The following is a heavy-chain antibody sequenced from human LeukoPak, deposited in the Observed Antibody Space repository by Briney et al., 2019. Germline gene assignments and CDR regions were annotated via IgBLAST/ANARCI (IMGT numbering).Heavy chain of an antibody. CDR1: GDSMTNYY. J-gene: IGHJ4*02. D-gene: IGHD3-10*01. CDR3: AKTGSLMGRFFDY. CDR2: IHHSGTT. Sequence: SETLTLTCTVSGDSMTNYYWNWIRQPPGKGLEWIGYIHHSGTTSYNPPINSRLTMSVDTSKNQFSLKLTSGGAADTAMYFWAKTGSLMGRFFDYWGQGIQVIVSS. V-gene: IGHV4-59*01.